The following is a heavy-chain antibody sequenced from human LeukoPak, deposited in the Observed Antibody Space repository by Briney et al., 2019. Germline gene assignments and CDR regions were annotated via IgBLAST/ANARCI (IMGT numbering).Heavy chain of an antibody. V-gene: IGHV3-23*01. J-gene: IGHJ4*02. Sequence: GGSLRLSCAASGFTFSTYAMSWVRQAPGKGLEWVSAISGSGGSTYYADSVKGRFTISRDNSKNTLYLQMNSLRAEDTAVYYCAKSVRKIVGATQIDYWGQGTLVTVSS. D-gene: IGHD1-26*01. CDR2: ISGSGGST. CDR1: GFTFSTYA. CDR3: AKSVRKIVGATQIDY.